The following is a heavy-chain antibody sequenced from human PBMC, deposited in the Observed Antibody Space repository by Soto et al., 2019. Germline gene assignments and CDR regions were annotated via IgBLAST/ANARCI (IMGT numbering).Heavy chain of an antibody. J-gene: IGHJ6*02. Sequence: GGSLRLSCAASGFTVSSNYMSWVRQAPGKGLEWVSVIYSGGSTYYADSVKGRFTISRDNSKNTLYLQMNSLRAEDTAVYYCARVESGSSLTNVYYYYYGMDVWGQGTTVNVSS. CDR2: IYSGGST. V-gene: IGHV3-53*01. D-gene: IGHD6-13*01. CDR3: ARVESGSSLTNVYYYYYGMDV. CDR1: GFTVSSNY.